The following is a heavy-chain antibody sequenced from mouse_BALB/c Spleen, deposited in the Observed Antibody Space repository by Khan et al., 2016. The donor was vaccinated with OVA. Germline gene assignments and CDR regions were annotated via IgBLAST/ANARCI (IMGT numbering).Heavy chain of an antibody. CDR1: GYSITSEYA. J-gene: IGHJ4*01. Sequence: EVQLQESGPGLVKPSQSLSLTCTVTGYSITSEYAWNWIRQFPGNKLEWMGYISSTGSTSYNPSLKSRISITRDTSKNQFFLQLKSVTTEDTATYYCSRSLYYCYWYAFDFWGRGTSVTVSS. D-gene: IGHD2-12*01. CDR2: ISSTGST. CDR3: SRSLYYCYWYAFDF. V-gene: IGHV3-2*02.